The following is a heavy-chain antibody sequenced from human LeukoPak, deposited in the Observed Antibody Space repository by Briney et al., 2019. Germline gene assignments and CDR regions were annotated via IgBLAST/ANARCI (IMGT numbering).Heavy chain of an antibody. D-gene: IGHD3-22*01. V-gene: IGHV4-59*08. Sequence: PSETLSLTCTVSGGSISSYYWSWIRQPPGKGLEWIGYIYYSGSTNYNPSLKSRVTISVDTSKNQFSLKLSSVTAADTAVYYCARQVTMIVVVIDKTDYWGQGTLATVSS. CDR3: ARQVTMIVVVIDKTDY. J-gene: IGHJ4*02. CDR2: IYYSGST. CDR1: GGSISSYY.